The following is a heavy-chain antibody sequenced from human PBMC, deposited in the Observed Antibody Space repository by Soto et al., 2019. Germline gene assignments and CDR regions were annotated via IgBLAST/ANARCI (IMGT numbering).Heavy chain of an antibody. CDR3: ARRNLRLSGYYNWFDP. J-gene: IGHJ5*02. V-gene: IGHV5-51*01. CDR2: IYPGDSDT. Sequence: GESLKISCKGSGYSFTSYWIDWVRQMPGKGLEWIGIIYPGDSDTRYSPSFQGQVTISADKSISTAYLQWSSLKASDTAMYYCARRNLRLSGYYNWFDPWGQGTLVTVSS. CDR1: GYSFTSYW. D-gene: IGHD3-22*01.